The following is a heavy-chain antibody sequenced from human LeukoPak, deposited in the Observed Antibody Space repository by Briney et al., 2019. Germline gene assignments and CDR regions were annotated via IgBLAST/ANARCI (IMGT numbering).Heavy chain of an antibody. CDR3: ARGDGYYAY. CDR2: INPSGGST. V-gene: IGHV1-46*01. D-gene: IGHD5-18*01. J-gene: IGHJ4*02. Sequence: GSVKVSCKASGYTLTGYYMHLVRQAPGQGLGWMGIINPSGGSTTYPQKFQGRVTMTRDTSTSPAYTELSGLRSEDTAVCYGARGDGYYAYWGQGTLVTVSS. CDR1: GYTLTGYY.